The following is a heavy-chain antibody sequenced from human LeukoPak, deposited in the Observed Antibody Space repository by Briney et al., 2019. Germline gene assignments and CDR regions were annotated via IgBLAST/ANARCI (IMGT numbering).Heavy chain of an antibody. Sequence: GGSLRLSCAASGFTFSSYAMSWVRQAPGKGLEWVSAISGSGGSTYYADSVKGRFTISRDNSKNTLYLQMNSLRAEDTAVYYCAKDSMVRGVITFLFDYWGQGTLVTVSS. CDR3: AKDSMVRGVITFLFDY. D-gene: IGHD3-10*01. CDR1: GFTFSSYA. V-gene: IGHV3-23*01. J-gene: IGHJ4*02. CDR2: ISGSGGST.